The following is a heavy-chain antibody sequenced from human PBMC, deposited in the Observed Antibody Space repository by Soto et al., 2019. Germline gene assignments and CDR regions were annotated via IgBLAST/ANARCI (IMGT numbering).Heavy chain of an antibody. CDR2: INSDGSST. CDR3: PRVDYTSPSDWFDP. J-gene: IGHJ5*02. D-gene: IGHD4-4*01. Sequence: EVQLVESGGGLVQPGGSLRLSCAASGFTFSSYWMHWVRQAPGKGLVWVSRINSDGSSTSYADSVKGRFTISRDNAKNTLYLQMNSLRAEDTAVYYCPRVDYTSPSDWFDPWGQGTLVTVSS. CDR1: GFTFSSYW. V-gene: IGHV3-74*01.